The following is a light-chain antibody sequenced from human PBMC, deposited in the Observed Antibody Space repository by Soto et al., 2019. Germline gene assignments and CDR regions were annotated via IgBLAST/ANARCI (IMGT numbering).Light chain of an antibody. CDR2: EVS. Sequence: QSALTQPASVSGSPGQSITISCTGTSSDVGSYNLVSWYQQHPGKAPKLMIYEVSKRPSGVSKRFSGSKSGNTASLTISGLQAEDEADYYCCSYAGSSTSYVFGTGTKLTVL. CDR1: SSDVGSYNL. CDR3: CSYAGSSTSYV. V-gene: IGLV2-23*02. J-gene: IGLJ1*01.